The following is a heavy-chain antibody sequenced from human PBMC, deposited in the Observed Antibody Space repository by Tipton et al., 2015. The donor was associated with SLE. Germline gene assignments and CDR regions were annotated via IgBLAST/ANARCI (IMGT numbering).Heavy chain of an antibody. CDR3: ARDKGTVVVLHAFDI. D-gene: IGHD3-22*01. Sequence: TLSLTCTVSGGSISSYYWSWIRQPPGKGLEWIGYIYYSGSTNYNPSLKSRVTRSVDTSKNQFSLKLSSVTAADTAVYYCARDKGTVVVLHAFDIWGQGTMVTVSS. V-gene: IGHV4-59*12. CDR2: IYYSGST. J-gene: IGHJ3*02. CDR1: GGSISSYY.